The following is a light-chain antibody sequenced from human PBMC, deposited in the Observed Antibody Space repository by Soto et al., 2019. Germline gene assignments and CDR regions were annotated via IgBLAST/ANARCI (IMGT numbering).Light chain of an antibody. Sequence: QSVLTQPPSVSAAPGQKVTISCSGSSSNIGNNYVSWYQQLPGTAPKLLIYENNKRPSGIPDRFSGSKSCTSATLGITGLQSGDEADYYCGTWDSSLRVVVFGGGTEVTVL. CDR1: SSNIGNNY. V-gene: IGLV1-51*02. CDR3: GTWDSSLRVVV. J-gene: IGLJ2*01. CDR2: ENN.